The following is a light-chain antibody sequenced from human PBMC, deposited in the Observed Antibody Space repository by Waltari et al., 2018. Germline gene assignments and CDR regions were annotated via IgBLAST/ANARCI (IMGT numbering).Light chain of an antibody. CDR2: KDS. J-gene: IGLJ2*01. CDR3: YSAADNSLV. V-gene: IGLV3-27*01. Sequence: RWFQQKPGQAHLVVIYKDSERPSGIPERFSGSSSGTTVTLTVSGAQVDDEADYYCYSAADNSLVFGGGTKLTVL.